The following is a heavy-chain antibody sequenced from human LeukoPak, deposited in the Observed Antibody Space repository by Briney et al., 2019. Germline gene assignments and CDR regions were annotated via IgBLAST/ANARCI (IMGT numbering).Heavy chain of an antibody. D-gene: IGHD3-22*01. CDR3: ASFDSSGYYNY. CDR1: GYSISSGYY. J-gene: IGHJ4*02. V-gene: IGHV4-38-2*02. CDR2: IYYSGST. Sequence: SETLSLTCTVSGYSISSGYYWGWIRQPPGKGLEWIGSIYYSGSTNYNPSLKSRVTISVDTSKNQFSLKLSSVTAADTAVYYCASFDSSGYYNYWGQGTLVTVSS.